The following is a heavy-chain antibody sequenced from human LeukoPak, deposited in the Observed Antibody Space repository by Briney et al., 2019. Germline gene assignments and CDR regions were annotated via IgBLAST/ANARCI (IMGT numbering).Heavy chain of an antibody. D-gene: IGHD4-17*01. J-gene: IGHJ4*02. CDR3: AKSMGPGHDYGDDY. CDR1: GFIFSNHA. CDR2: ISWNSGSI. V-gene: IGHV3-9*01. Sequence: GRSLRLSCAASGFIFSNHAMHWVRQAPGKGLEWVSGISWNSGSIGHADSVKGRFTISRDNAKNSLYLQMNSLRAEDTALYYCAKSMGPGHDYGDDYWGQGTLVTVSS.